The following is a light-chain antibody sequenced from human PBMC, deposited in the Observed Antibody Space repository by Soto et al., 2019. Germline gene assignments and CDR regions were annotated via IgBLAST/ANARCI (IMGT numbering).Light chain of an antibody. V-gene: IGLV2-14*01. CDR1: SSDVGGYNY. CDR2: DVS. CDR3: SSYTSSSTPYWV. J-gene: IGLJ3*02. Sequence: QSALTQPASVSGSPGQSITISCTGTSSDVGGYNYVSWYQQHPGKAPKLMIYDVSNRPSGVSNRCSGSKSGNTASLTISGLQAEDEADYYCSSYTSSSTPYWVFGGGTQLTVL.